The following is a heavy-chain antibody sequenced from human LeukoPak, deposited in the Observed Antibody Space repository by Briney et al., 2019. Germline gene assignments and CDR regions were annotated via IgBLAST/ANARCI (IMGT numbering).Heavy chain of an antibody. J-gene: IGHJ4*02. CDR2: IYSGGST. D-gene: IGHD1-26*01. V-gene: IGHV3-53*01. CDR3: ARLSGSYYEADY. CDR1: GFTVGSSY. Sequence: PGGSLRLSCAASGFTVGSSYMGWVRQAPGKGLEWVSVIYSGGSTYYADSMKGRFTLPRDNSKNTLYLQMNSLRAEDTAVYYCARLSGSYYEADYWGQGTLVTVSS.